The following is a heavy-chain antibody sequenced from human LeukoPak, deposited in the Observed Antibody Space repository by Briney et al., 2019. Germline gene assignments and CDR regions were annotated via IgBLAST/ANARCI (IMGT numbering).Heavy chain of an antibody. V-gene: IGHV1-69*13. Sequence: GASVKVSCKASGGTFSSYAISWVRQAPGQGLEWMGGIIPIFGTANYALKFQGRVTITADESTSTAYMELSSLRSEDTAVYYCARGLGVGADDGTDYWAREPWSPSPQ. CDR3: ARGLGVGADDGTDY. CDR2: IIPIFGTA. J-gene: IGHJ4*02. CDR1: GGTFSSYA. D-gene: IGHD3-16*01.